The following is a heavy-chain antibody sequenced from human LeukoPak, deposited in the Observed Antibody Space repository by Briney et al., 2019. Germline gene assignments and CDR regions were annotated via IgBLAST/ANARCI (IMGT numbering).Heavy chain of an antibody. Sequence: GGSLRLSCAASGFTFSSYAMHWVRQAPGKGLEWVAVISYDGSNKYYADSVKGRFTISRDNSKNTLYLQMNSLRAEDTAVYYCAREGSYYYDSSGYFDYWGQGTLVTVSS. V-gene: IGHV3-30-3*01. CDR1: GFTFSSYA. CDR3: AREGSYYYDSSGYFDY. CDR2: ISYDGSNK. J-gene: IGHJ4*02. D-gene: IGHD3-22*01.